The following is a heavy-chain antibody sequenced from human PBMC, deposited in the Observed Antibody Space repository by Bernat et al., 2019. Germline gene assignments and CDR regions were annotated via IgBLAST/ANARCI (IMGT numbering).Heavy chain of an antibody. CDR3: ARDGTYSSGWRDAFDI. CDR2: IYTSGST. V-gene: IGHV4-61*02. D-gene: IGHD6-19*01. Sequence: QVQLQESGPGLVKPSQTLSLTCTVSGGSISSGSYYWSWIRQPAGKGLEWIGRIYTSGSTNYNPSLKSRVTISVDTSKNQFSLKLSSVTAADTAVYYCARDGTYSSGWRDAFDIWCQGTMVTFSS. CDR1: GGSISSGSYY. J-gene: IGHJ3*02.